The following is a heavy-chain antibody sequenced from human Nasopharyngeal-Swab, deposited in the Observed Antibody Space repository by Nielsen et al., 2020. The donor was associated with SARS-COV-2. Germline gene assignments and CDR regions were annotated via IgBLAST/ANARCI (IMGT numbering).Heavy chain of an antibody. D-gene: IGHD6-13*01. CDR3: ARKVGPRGYSTS. Sequence: PGKGLEWIGYIYYSGSTNYNPSLKSRVTISVDTSKNQFSLKLSSVTAADTAVYYCARKVGPRGYSTSWGQGTLVTVSS. V-gene: IGHV4-59*13. CDR2: IYYSGST. J-gene: IGHJ4*02.